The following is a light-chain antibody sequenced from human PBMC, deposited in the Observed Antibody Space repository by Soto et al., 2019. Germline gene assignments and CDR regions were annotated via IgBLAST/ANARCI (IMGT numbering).Light chain of an antibody. CDR1: QSISSY. CDR3: QQSYSTPRT. V-gene: IGKV1-39*01. J-gene: IGKJ1*01. Sequence: DIQMTQSPSSLSXXXXXXXXXXXXASQSISSYLNWYQQKPGKAPKLLIYAASSFQSGVPSRVSGSGSGTDFTLTISSLQPEDFATYYCQQSYSTPRTFGQGTKV. CDR2: AAS.